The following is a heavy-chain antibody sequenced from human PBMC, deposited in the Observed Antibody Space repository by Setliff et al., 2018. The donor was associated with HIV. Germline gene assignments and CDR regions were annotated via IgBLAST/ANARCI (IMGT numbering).Heavy chain of an antibody. Sequence: SETLSLTCTVSGGSISSDDYYWHLIRQPPGKGLEWIGSVYYSGSTYYKPSLKSRVTISVDTSKNQFSLRLSSVTAADRAVYYCARGGGPDTNFDLWGQGTLVTVSS. D-gene: IGHD5-18*01. CDR1: GGSISSDDYY. V-gene: IGHV4-39*07. CDR2: VYYSGST. J-gene: IGHJ4*02. CDR3: ARGGGPDTNFDL.